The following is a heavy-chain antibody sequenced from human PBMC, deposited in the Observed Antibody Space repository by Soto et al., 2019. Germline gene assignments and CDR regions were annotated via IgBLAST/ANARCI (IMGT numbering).Heavy chain of an antibody. Sequence: EVQLVESGGGLVQPGGSLRLSCADSGFSFSNYWMHWVRQGPGKGLVWVSRINTDGSSTNYADSVKGRFTISRDNAKNTLYLQMNSLRVEDTAVYYCARSPGGYYIDWGQGTMVTVSS. V-gene: IGHV3-74*01. CDR2: INTDGSST. J-gene: IGHJ3*01. CDR1: GFSFSNYW. D-gene: IGHD3-9*01. CDR3: ARSPGGYYID.